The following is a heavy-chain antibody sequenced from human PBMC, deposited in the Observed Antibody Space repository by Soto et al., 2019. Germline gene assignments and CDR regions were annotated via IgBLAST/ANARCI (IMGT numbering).Heavy chain of an antibody. CDR1: GGTFSSYA. CDR3: ARDSSLLGSSWSHYLDY. V-gene: IGHV1-69*01. CDR2: IIPTLGPA. J-gene: IGHJ4*02. Sequence: QVQLVQSGAEVKKPGSSVKVSCKASGGTFSSYAISWVRQAPGQGLEWMGGIIPTLGPANYAQRFQGRVTITADESTSTAYMELSSLRSEDTAVYYCARDSSLLGSSWSHYLDYWGQGTLVTVSS. D-gene: IGHD6-13*01.